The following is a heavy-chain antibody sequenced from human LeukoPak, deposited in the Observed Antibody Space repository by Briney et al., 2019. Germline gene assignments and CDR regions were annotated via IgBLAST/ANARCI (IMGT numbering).Heavy chain of an antibody. V-gene: IGHV3-33*01. CDR1: GFTFSSYG. D-gene: IGHD3-10*02. CDR2: IFYDGSHN. CDR3: ARDVRDYFDY. J-gene: IGHJ4*02. Sequence: PGGSLRLSCAASGFTFSSYGMHWVRQAPGKGLEWVAVIFYDGSHNYYADSVKGRFAISRDNSNNTLFLQMNSLRAEDTAVYYCARDVRDYFDYWGQGTLVTVSS.